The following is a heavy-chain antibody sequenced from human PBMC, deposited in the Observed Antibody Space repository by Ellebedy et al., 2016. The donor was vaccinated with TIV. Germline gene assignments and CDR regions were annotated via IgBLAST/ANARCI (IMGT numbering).Heavy chain of an antibody. Sequence: SETLSLXCTVSGGSISSYYWSWIRQPPGKGLEWIGYIYYSGSTNYNPSLKSRVTISVDTSKNQFSLKLSSVTAADTAVYYCARDSVGTGMGEPLDYWGQGTLVTVSS. CDR1: GGSISSYY. V-gene: IGHV4-59*01. CDR2: IYYSGST. J-gene: IGHJ4*02. D-gene: IGHD5-18*01. CDR3: ARDSVGTGMGEPLDY.